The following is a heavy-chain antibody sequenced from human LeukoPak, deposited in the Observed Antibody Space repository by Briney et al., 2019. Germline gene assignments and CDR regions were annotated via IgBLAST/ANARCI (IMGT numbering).Heavy chain of an antibody. D-gene: IGHD4-11*01. J-gene: IGHJ6*02. CDR1: GFTFSSYG. V-gene: IGHV3-33*01. Sequence: GGSLRLSCAASGFTFSSYGMHWVRQAPGQGLEWVALIWYDGSKLYYADSVKGRFTISRDNSKNTLFLQMNSLRVDDTAVYYCAREPSNYYYYGMDVWGQGTTVTVSS. CDR2: IWYDGSKL. CDR3: AREPSNYYYYGMDV.